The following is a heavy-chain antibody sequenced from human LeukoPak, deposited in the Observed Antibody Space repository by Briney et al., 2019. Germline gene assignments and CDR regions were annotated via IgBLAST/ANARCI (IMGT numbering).Heavy chain of an antibody. V-gene: IGHV3-48*02. CDR3: ARDRGGYEFFDS. Sequence: GGSLRLSCGASGFTFSNHWMSWVRQAPGKGLEWVSYISTRSGTIYYTDSVKGRFTISRDNAKNSLYLQMNSLRDEDTAVYYCARDRGGYEFFDSWGQGILVTVSS. J-gene: IGHJ4*02. CDR2: ISTRSGTI. D-gene: IGHD5-12*01. CDR1: GFTFSNHW.